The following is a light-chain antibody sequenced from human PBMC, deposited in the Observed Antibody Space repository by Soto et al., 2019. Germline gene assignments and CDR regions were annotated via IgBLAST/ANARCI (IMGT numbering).Light chain of an antibody. CDR3: QQYDTYST. CDR2: AAA. CDR1: QSITTY. V-gene: IGKV1-39*01. J-gene: IGKJ1*01. Sequence: DIQMTQSPSSLSASLGDRVTITCRASQSITTYLNWYQQTSGEAPKLLIYAAARLQTGVPSRFSGSGSGTDFTLTISSLQPDDFATYYCQQYDTYSTFGQGTKVDIK.